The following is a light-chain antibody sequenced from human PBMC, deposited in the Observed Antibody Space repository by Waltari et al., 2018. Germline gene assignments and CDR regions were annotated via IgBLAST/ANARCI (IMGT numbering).Light chain of an antibody. CDR1: SSDFGSYNL. J-gene: IGLJ3*02. CDR3: CSYAASTISWV. Sequence: QSALTQPASVSESPGQSIPISSTGTSSDFGSYNLVSWYQQHPGKAPKLIIYEDTKRPSGVSNRFSGSKSGNTASLTISGLQAEDEADYYCCSYAASTISWVFGGGTKLTVL. V-gene: IGLV2-23*01. CDR2: EDT.